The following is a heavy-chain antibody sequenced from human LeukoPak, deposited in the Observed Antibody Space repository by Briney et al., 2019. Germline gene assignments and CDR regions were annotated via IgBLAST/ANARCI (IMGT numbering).Heavy chain of an antibody. Sequence: GESLKISCKGSGYSFTSYWISRVRQMPGKGLEWLGKIDPTDSYTNYSPSFQGHVTISADKSIGTAYLQWSSLKASDTAMYYCATLGSSNVWGQGTLVTVSS. CDR1: GYSFTSYW. D-gene: IGHD1-26*01. V-gene: IGHV5-10-1*01. CDR3: ATLGSSNV. J-gene: IGHJ4*02. CDR2: IDPTDSYT.